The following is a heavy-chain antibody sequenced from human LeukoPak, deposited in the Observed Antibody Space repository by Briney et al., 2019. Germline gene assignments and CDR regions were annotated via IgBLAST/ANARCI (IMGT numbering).Heavy chain of an antibody. J-gene: IGHJ6*03. V-gene: IGHV4-4*02. Sequence: SGTLSLTCAVSGGSISSRNWWSWVRQPPGKGLEWIGEIFHTGSTNYNPSLKSRVTISVDTSKNQFSLKLSSVTAADTAVYYCARVTSGAYYYYYMDVWGKGTTVTVSS. CDR2: IFHTGST. CDR1: GGSISSRNW. CDR3: ARVTSGAYYYYYMDV. D-gene: IGHD5-12*01.